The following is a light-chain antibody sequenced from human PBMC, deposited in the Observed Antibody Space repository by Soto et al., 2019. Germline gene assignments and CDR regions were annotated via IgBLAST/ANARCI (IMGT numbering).Light chain of an antibody. J-gene: IGLJ3*02. V-gene: IGLV2-14*01. Sequence: QSALTQPASVSGSPGQSITISCTGTSSDIESYDFVSWYQQHPGKAPKLIIYGVINRPSGVSNRFSGSKSGITASLTISGLQAEDEADYYCSSFTSSSTLMVFGGGTQLTVL. CDR3: SSFTSSSTLMV. CDR2: GVI. CDR1: SSDIESYDF.